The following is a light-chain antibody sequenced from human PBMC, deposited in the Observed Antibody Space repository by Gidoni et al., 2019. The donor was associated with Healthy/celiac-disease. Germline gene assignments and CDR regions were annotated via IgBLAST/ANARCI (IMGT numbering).Light chain of an antibody. CDR2: EDN. J-gene: IGLJ3*02. CDR3: QSYDSSNWV. CDR1: SGSIASNY. V-gene: IGLV6-57*03. Sequence: NFMLPPAPSLSESPGKTVTISCTRSSGSIASNYVQWYQQRPGSAPTTVIYEDNQRPSGVPDRFSGSIDSSSNSASLTISGLKTEDEADYYCQSYDSSNWVFGGGTKLTVL.